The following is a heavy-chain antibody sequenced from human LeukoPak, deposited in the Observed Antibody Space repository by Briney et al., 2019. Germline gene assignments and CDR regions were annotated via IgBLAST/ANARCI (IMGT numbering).Heavy chain of an antibody. CDR2: IYYSGST. J-gene: IGHJ3*02. Sequence: PSETLSLTCTVSGGSISGGSDYWSWIRQPPGKGLEWIGYIYYSGSTNYNPSLKSRVTISVDTSKNQFSLKLSSVTAADTAVYYCASGDYGSLAFDIWGQGTMVTVSS. CDR3: ASGDYGSLAFDI. CDR1: GGSISGGSDY. D-gene: IGHD4-17*01. V-gene: IGHV4-61*01.